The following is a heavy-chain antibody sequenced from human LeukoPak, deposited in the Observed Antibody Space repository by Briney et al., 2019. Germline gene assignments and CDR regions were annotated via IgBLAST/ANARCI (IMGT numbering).Heavy chain of an antibody. Sequence: GGSLRLSCTASGFTFGDYAMSWIRQAPGKGLEWVGFIRSKAYGEIADYAASVKGRFTISRDDSKAIAYLQMNSLKTEDTAVYHCTRDRGAYNLYDYWGQGTLVTVSS. J-gene: IGHJ4*02. V-gene: IGHV3-49*03. CDR3: TRDRGAYNLYDY. CDR1: GFTFGDYA. CDR2: IRSKAYGEIA. D-gene: IGHD1-1*01.